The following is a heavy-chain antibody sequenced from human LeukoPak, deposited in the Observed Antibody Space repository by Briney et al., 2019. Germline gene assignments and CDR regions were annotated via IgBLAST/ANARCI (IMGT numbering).Heavy chain of an antibody. CDR2: IKSKHDGETT. CDR3: ATGGYYFPY. J-gene: IGHJ4*02. CDR1: GFTFSNAW. V-gene: IGHV3-15*01. Sequence: GGSLRLSCASSGFTFSNAWMNWVRQAPGKGLEWLGRIKSKHDGETTDYAAPVKGRFTISRDDSKNTVYLQMNSLRTEDTAVYYCATGGYYFPYWGQGTLVTVSS. D-gene: IGHD3-10*01.